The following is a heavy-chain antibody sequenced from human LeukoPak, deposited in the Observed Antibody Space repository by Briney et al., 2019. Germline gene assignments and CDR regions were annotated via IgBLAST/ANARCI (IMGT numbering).Heavy chain of an antibody. CDR3: ARPGWSDGGV. CDR2: IYPDDSDT. CDR1: GYRFTSYW. D-gene: IGHD1-1*01. V-gene: IGHV5-51*01. J-gene: IGHJ3*01. Sequence: GESLKISCKGSGYRFTSYWIGWVRQMPGKSLEWMGIIYPDDSDTRYRPSFQGQVTISVDKSISTAYLQWNSLKASDTAMYYCARPGWSDGGVWGQGTMVTVSS.